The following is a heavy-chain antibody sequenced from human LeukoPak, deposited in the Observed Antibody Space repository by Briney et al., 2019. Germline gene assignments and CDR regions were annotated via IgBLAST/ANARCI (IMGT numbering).Heavy chain of an antibody. V-gene: IGHV4-59*01. D-gene: IGHD6-13*01. Sequence: PSETLSLTCTVSGGSISSYYWSWIRQPPGKGLEWIGYIYYSGSTNYNPSLKSRVTISVDTSKNQFSLKLSSVTAADTAVYYCVSAQGSCWYYFDYWGQGTLVTVSS. J-gene: IGHJ4*02. CDR3: VSAQGSCWYYFDY. CDR2: IYYSGST. CDR1: GGSISSYY.